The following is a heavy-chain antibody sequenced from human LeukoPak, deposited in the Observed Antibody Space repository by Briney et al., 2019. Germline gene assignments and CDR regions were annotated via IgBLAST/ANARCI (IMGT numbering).Heavy chain of an antibody. Sequence: PSETLSLTCAVYGGSFSGYYWSWIRQPPGKGLEWTGEINHSGSTNYNPSLKSRVTISVDTSKNQFSLKLSSVTAADTAVYHCASPGGAIDYWGQGTLVTVSS. J-gene: IGHJ4*02. V-gene: IGHV4-34*01. CDR3: ASPGGAIDY. CDR2: INHSGST. D-gene: IGHD3-16*01. CDR1: GGSFSGYY.